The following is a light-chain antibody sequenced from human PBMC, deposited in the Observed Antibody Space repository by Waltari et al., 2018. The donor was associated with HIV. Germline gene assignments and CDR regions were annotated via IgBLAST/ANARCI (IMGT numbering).Light chain of an antibody. Sequence: QIILTQSPSASASPGASVKLTCTLSSEHSNFAIAWLQQQPEKGPRYLMKLNSDGSHTKGDAIPDRFSGSSSGAELYRSISSLHSDDEADYYCQTWGMGIVVFGGGTKLTVL. V-gene: IGLV4-69*01. CDR3: QTWGMGIVV. CDR2: LNSDGSH. CDR1: SEHSNFA. J-gene: IGLJ3*02.